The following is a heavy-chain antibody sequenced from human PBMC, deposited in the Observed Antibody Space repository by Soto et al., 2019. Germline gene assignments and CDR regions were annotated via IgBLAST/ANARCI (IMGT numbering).Heavy chain of an antibody. D-gene: IGHD5-18*01. Sequence: SETLSLTCTVSGGSMSHYHWCWIRQSPGKGLEFIGYTHDSGIINYNPSLMSRVAISLDTSKNQFSLKLTSVTAADTALYYCARTGYGDHFDYWGRGTLVTVSS. J-gene: IGHJ4*02. CDR1: GGSMSHYH. CDR3: ARTGYGDHFDY. V-gene: IGHV4-59*01. CDR2: THDSGII.